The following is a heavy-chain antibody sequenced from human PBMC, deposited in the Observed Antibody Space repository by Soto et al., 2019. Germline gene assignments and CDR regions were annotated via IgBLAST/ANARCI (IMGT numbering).Heavy chain of an antibody. CDR3: AKRLRDYGLGRERANYFDT. Sequence: QITLKESGPTLVRPTQTLTLTCTFSGFSLSTTGVGVGWIRQPPGKALEWLALIYWDDDKRYSPSLKSRLTITKDTSKNEVILTMTNMDPVDPATYSCAKRLRDYGLGRERANYFDTWGQGTLVTVSS. J-gene: IGHJ5*02. V-gene: IGHV2-5*02. D-gene: IGHD3-10*01. CDR2: IYWDDDK. CDR1: GFSLSTTGVG.